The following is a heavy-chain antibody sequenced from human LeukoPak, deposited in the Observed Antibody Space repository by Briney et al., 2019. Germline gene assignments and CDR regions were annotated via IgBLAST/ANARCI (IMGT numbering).Heavy chain of an antibody. CDR1: GGSFSGYY. J-gene: IGHJ4*02. V-gene: IGHV4-34*01. D-gene: IGHD6-6*01. CDR3: AREGLKSVAARPYYFDY. CDR2: INHSGST. Sequence: SETLSLTCAVYGGSFSGYYWSWIRQPPGKGLEWIGEINHSGSTNYNPPPKSRVTISVDTSKNQFSLTLSSVTAADTAVYYCAREGLKSVAARPYYFDYWGQGTLVTVSS.